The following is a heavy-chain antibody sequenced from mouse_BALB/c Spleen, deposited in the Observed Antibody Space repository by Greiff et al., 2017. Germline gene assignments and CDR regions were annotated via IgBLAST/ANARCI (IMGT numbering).Heavy chain of an antibody. CDR1: GFAFSSYD. CDR2: ISSGGGST. J-gene: IGHJ1*01. D-gene: IGHD1-2*01. Sequence: VQLKESGGGLVKPGGSLKLSCAASGFAFSSYDMSWVRQTPEKRLEWVAYISSGGGSTYYPDTVKGRFTISRDNAKNTLYLQMSSLKSEDTAMYYCARPLRPYWYFDVWGAGTTVTVSS. V-gene: IGHV5-12-1*01. CDR3: ARPLRPYWYFDV.